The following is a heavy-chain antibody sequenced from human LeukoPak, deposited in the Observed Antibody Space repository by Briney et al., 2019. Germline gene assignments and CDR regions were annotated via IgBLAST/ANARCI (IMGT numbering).Heavy chain of an antibody. CDR3: ARAYYDLWSGCSSLDNGFDS. D-gene: IGHD3-3*01. CDR1: GYNFTNYW. Sequence: GESLKISCKGSGYNFTNYWIGWVRQMPGKGLEWMEIIYPGDSDTTYSPSFQCQVTISADKSISTAYLQWSSLKASDTAMYYCARAYYDLWSGCSSLDNGFDSWGQGTLVTVSS. V-gene: IGHV5-51*01. J-gene: IGHJ4*02. CDR2: IYPGDSDT.